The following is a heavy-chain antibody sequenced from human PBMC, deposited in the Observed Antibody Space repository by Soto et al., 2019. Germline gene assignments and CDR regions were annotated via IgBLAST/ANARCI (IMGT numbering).Heavy chain of an antibody. D-gene: IGHD2-15*01. CDR3: ASHCSGGSCYSGDY. CDR1: GFTFSSYS. Sequence: GGSLRLSCAASGFTFSSYSMNWVRQAPGKGLEWVSYISSSSSTIYYADSVKGRFTISRDNAKNSLYLQMNSLRAEDTAVYYCASHCSGGSCYSGDYWGQGTLVTVSS. V-gene: IGHV3-48*01. CDR2: ISSSSSTI. J-gene: IGHJ4*02.